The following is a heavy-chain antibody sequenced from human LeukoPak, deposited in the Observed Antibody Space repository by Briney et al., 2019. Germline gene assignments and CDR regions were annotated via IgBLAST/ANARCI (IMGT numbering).Heavy chain of an antibody. CDR2: MSGSGDSS. D-gene: IGHD6-19*01. CDR1: GFTFNNFA. CDR3: AKQRMSYSSFFDY. J-gene: IGHJ4*02. V-gene: IGHV3-23*01. Sequence: GGSLRLSCTASGFTFNNFAMSWVRQAPGKGLEWASAMSGSGDSSYYADSVKGRFTISRDNSKNTLFLQMNSLRAADTAIYYCAKQRMSYSSFFDYWGQGTLVTVSS.